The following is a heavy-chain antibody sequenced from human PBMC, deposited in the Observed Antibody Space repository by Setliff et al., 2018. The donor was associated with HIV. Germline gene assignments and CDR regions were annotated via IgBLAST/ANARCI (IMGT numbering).Heavy chain of an antibody. CDR2: IHYSGAT. J-gene: IGHJ6*03. Sequence: SETLSLTCTVSGGSISSHYWIWIRQPPGKGLEWIGYIHYSGATNYNPSLKSRVTISLDTSRTQFSLRLSSVTAADTAVYYCARGDGTKYYYYYYMDVWGKGTTVTV. D-gene: IGHD1-7*01. CDR1: GGSISSHY. CDR3: ARGDGTKYYYYYYMDV. V-gene: IGHV4-59*11.